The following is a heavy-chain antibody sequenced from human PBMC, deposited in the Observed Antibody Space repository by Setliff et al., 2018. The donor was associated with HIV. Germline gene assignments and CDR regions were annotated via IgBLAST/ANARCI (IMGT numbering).Heavy chain of an antibody. D-gene: IGHD6-19*01. CDR1: GGSIDNYY. V-gene: IGHV4-59*01. CDR2: MCLNDKGVIT. CDR3: ARDRGTGWYGDFQH. J-gene: IGHJ1*01. Sequence: SETLSLTCIVSGGSIDNYYWNWVRQSPGKGPEWIGNMCLNDKGVITNQNPSLKSRVVMYIDRTKNEFSLNLFSATTADTATYYCARDRGTGWYGDFQHWGQGSQVTVSS.